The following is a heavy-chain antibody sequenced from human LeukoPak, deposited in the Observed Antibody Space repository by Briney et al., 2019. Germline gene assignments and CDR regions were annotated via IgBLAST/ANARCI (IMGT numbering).Heavy chain of an antibody. V-gene: IGHV3-30*18. CDR3: AKVPSAFGWLLPLDY. CDR1: GITFRNYG. CDR2: ISYDGSNK. J-gene: IGHJ4*02. D-gene: IGHD3-22*01. Sequence: PGGSLRLSCVVSGITFRNYGMHWVRQAPGKGLEWVAVISYDGSNKYYADSVKGRFTISRDNSKNTLYLQMNSLRAKDTAVYYCAKVPSAFGWLLPLDYWAQGTLVTVSS.